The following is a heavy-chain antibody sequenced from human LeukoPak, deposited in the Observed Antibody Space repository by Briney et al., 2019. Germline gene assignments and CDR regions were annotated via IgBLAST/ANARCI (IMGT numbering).Heavy chain of an antibody. Sequence: SETLSLTCTVSGGSISSYYWSWIRQPPGKGLEWIGYIYDSGSTNYNPSLKSRVTISVDTSKNQFSLKLSTVTAADTAVYYCARPWLQFTKDWYFDLWGRGTLVTVSS. D-gene: IGHD5-24*01. V-gene: IGHV4-59*12. CDR3: ARPWLQFTKDWYFDL. CDR2: IYDSGST. J-gene: IGHJ2*01. CDR1: GGSISSYY.